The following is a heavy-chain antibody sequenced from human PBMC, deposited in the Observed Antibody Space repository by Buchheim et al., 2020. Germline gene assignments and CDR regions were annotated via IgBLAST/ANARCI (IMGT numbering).Heavy chain of an antibody. J-gene: IGHJ6*02. D-gene: IGHD2-2*01. CDR3: ARALCSSTSCYYYYYGMDV. Sequence: QVQLQQWGAGLLKPSETLSLTCAVSGGSFSGYYWSWIRQPPGKGLEWIGEINHSGSTNYNPSLKSRVTISVDTSKNQFSLKLSSVTAADTAVYYCARALCSSTSCYYYYYGMDVWGQGTT. CDR1: GGSFSGYY. CDR2: INHSGST. V-gene: IGHV4-34*01.